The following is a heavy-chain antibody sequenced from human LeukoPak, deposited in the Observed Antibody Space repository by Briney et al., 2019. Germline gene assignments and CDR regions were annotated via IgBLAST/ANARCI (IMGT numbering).Heavy chain of an antibody. J-gene: IGHJ4*02. CDR2: IKSKGDGETT. CDR1: GFTFTNAW. Sequence: KPGGSLRLSCAASGFTFTNAWMSWVRQAPGKGLEWVGRIKSKGDGETTDYAAPVKGRFTMSRDDSKATLYLQMNSLKAEDTAVYYCTTDLGITMIPGVIVYWGQGALVTVSS. V-gene: IGHV3-15*01. CDR3: TTDLGITMIPGVIVY. D-gene: IGHD3-10*01.